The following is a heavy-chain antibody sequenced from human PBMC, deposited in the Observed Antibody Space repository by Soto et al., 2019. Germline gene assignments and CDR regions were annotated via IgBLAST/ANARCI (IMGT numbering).Heavy chain of an antibody. V-gene: IGHV3-48*02. J-gene: IGHJ4*02. CDR2: ISSSSSTI. CDR1: GFTFSSYA. Sequence: PGGSLRLSCAASGFTFSSYAMSWVRQAPGKGLEWVSYISSSSSTIYYADSVKGRFTISRDNAKNSLYLQMNSLRDEDTAVYYCARDSRGYYTISYFDYWGQGTLVTVSS. CDR3: ARDSRGYYTISYFDY. D-gene: IGHD3-3*01.